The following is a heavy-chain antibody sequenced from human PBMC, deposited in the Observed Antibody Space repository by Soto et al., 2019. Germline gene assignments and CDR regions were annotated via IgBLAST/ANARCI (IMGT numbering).Heavy chain of an antibody. CDR1: GYTFTSYD. D-gene: IGHD1-1*01. V-gene: IGHV1-8*01. CDR3: ARRAETNGWNVFGAAKYYFDF. J-gene: IGHJ4*02. Sequence: GASVKVSCKASGYTFTSYDIYWVRQATGQGLEWMGWMNPNTGNSGYAQKFQGRVTMTSDTSISTAHMELSSLRSEDTAVYYCARRAETNGWNVFGAAKYYFDFWGQGTLVTVSS. CDR2: MNPNTGNS.